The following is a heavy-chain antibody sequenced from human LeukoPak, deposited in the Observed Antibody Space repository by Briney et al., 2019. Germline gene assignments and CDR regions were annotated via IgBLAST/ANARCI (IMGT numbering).Heavy chain of an antibody. Sequence: SETLSLTCTVSGGSISSYYWSWIRQPPGKGLEWIGEINHSGSTNYNPSLKSRVTISVDTSKIQLSLKLNSVTAADTAVYYCARHGRGVWFGAYFDYWGQGTLVTVSS. V-gene: IGHV4-34*01. J-gene: IGHJ4*02. CDR2: INHSGST. CDR3: ARHGRGVWFGAYFDY. CDR1: GGSISSYY. D-gene: IGHD3-10*01.